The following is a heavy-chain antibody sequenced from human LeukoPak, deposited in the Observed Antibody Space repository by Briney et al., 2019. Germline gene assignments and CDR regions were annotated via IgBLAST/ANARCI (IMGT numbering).Heavy chain of an antibody. V-gene: IGHV4-34*01. D-gene: IGHD5-18*01. Sequence: SETLSLTCAVYGGSFSSYYWNWIRQPPGKGLEWIGEMNHSGSTNYNPSLKSRVTISVDTSKNQFSLKLSSVTAADTAVYYCARHRGYSYGSSYNWFDPWGQGTLVTVSS. CDR3: ARHRGYSYGSSYNWFDP. CDR1: GGSFSSYY. CDR2: MNHSGST. J-gene: IGHJ5*02.